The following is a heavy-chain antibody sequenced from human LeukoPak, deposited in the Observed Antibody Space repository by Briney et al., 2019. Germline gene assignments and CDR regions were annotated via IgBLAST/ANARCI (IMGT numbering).Heavy chain of an antibody. Sequence: SETLSLTCTVSGGSISSGSSYWTWIRQPPGKGLEWIGYIYYSGSTNYSPSLKSRVTISVDTSKNQFSLKLSSVTAADTAVYYCARDFRGYYYYGMDVWGQGTTVTVSS. CDR3: ARDFRGYYYYGMDV. CDR2: IYYSGST. J-gene: IGHJ6*02. CDR1: GGSISSGSSY. V-gene: IGHV4-61*01.